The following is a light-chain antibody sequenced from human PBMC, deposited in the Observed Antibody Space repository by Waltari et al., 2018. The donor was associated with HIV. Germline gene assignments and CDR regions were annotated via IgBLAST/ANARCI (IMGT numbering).Light chain of an antibody. CDR1: QSVGTD. CDR3: QQYHNWPPWT. Sequence: EVVLTQSPVTLSVSPGERAALSCRASQSVGTDLARYQHRPGQAPRLLIYGASTRVTGLPARFSGRGSGTEFTLNISSLQSEDFAVYYCQQYHNWPPWTFGQGTKVEIK. J-gene: IGKJ1*01. CDR2: GAS. V-gene: IGKV3-15*01.